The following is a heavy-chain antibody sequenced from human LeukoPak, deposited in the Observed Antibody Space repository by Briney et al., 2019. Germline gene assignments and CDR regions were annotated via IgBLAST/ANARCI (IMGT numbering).Heavy chain of an antibody. CDR1: GYSFTSYW. CDR2: IYPGDSDT. V-gene: IGHV5-51*01. J-gene: IGHJ4*02. CDR3: ARQSITMVRGVHYFDY. Sequence: GESLKISCKGSGYSFTSYWIGRVRQMPGKGLEWMGIIYPGDSDTRYSPSFQGQVTISADKSISTAYLQWSSLKASDTAMYYCARQSITMVRGVHYFDYWGQGTLVTVSS. D-gene: IGHD3-10*01.